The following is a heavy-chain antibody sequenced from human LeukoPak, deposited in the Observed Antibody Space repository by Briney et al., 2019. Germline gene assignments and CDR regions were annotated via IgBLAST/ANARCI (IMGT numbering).Heavy chain of an antibody. J-gene: IGHJ4*02. CDR2: IYYSGST. V-gene: IGHV4-39*07. CDR1: GGSISSSSYY. Sequence: SETLSLTCTVSGGSISSSSYYWGWIRQPPGKGLEWIGSIYYSGSTYYNPSLKSRVTISVDTSKNQFSLKLSSVTAADTAVYYWARVGGGRDGYNYRGHFDYWGQGTLVTVSS. D-gene: IGHD5-24*01. CDR3: ARVGGGRDGYNYRGHFDY.